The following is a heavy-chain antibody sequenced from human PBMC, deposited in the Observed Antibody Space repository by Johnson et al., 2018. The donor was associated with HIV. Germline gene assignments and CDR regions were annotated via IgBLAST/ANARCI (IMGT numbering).Heavy chain of an antibody. D-gene: IGHD6-13*01. CDR3: AKGYSSSWYVAFDI. J-gene: IGHJ3*02. CDR2: ISYDGSNK. Sequence: QVQVVESGGGLIQPGRSLRLSCAASGFTFSSYAMHWVRQAPGKGLEWVAVISYDGSNKYYADSVKGRFTISRDNSKNTLYLQMNSLRAEDTAVYYCAKGYSSSWYVAFDIWGQGTMVTVSS. CDR1: GFTFSSYA. V-gene: IGHV3-30*04.